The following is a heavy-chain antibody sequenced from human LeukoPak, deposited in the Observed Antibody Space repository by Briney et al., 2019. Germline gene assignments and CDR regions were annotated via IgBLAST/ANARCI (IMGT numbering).Heavy chain of an antibody. D-gene: IGHD3-10*01. CDR1: GFTFSKYG. Sequence: PGGSLRLSCVTTGFTFSKYGMHWVRQAPGKGLEWVAFIHYDGARSYYADSVKGRFTISRDNSRNTLYLQMNSLRPEDTAVYYCAKAIWVAATSSWFCLDYWGQGTLVTVSS. V-gene: IGHV3-30*02. CDR2: IHYDGARS. J-gene: IGHJ4*02. CDR3: AKAIWVAATSSWFCLDY.